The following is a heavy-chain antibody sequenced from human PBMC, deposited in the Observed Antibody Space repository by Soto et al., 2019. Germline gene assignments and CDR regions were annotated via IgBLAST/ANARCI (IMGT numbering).Heavy chain of an antibody. Sequence: PSETLSLTCAVSGGSISSGGYSWSWIRQPPGKGLEWIGYIYHSGGTYYNPSLKSRVTISVDRSKNQFSLKLSSVTAADTAVYYCARALGDYYDSSGPPRNWGQGTLVTVSS. CDR2: IYHSGGT. J-gene: IGHJ4*02. CDR1: GGSISSGGYS. D-gene: IGHD3-22*01. V-gene: IGHV4-30-2*01. CDR3: ARALGDYYDSSGPPRN.